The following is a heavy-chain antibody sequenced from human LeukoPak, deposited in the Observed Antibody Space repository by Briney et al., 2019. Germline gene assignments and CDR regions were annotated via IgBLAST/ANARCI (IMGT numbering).Heavy chain of an antibody. CDR2: ISAYNGNT. D-gene: IGHD4-11*01. J-gene: IGHJ4*02. V-gene: IGHV1-18*01. Sequence: GASVKVSCKASGYTFTSYGISWVRQAPGQGLEWMGWISAYNGNTNYAQKFQGRVTMTRDTSISTAYMELSRLRSDDTAVYYCCMTTVYWGQGTLVTVSS. CDR3: CMTTVY. CDR1: GYTFTSYG.